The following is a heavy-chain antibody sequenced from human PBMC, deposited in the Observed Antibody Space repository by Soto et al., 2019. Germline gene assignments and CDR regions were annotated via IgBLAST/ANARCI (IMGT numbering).Heavy chain of an antibody. J-gene: IGHJ5*02. Sequence: PSETLSLTCTVSGGSISSGGYYWSWIRQHPGKGLEWIGYIYYSGSTCYNPSLKSRVTISVDTSKNQFSLKLSSVTAADTAVYYCARVVEDIAAAANNWFDPWGQGTLVTVSS. CDR2: IYYSGST. CDR1: GGSISSGGYY. D-gene: IGHD6-13*01. CDR3: ARVVEDIAAAANNWFDP. V-gene: IGHV4-31*03.